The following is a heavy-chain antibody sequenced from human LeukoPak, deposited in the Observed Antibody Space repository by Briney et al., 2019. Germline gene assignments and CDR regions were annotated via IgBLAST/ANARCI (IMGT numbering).Heavy chain of an antibody. J-gene: IGHJ4*02. CDR3: AKGGEVSSWYKRLKLYFDS. D-gene: IGHD6-13*01. CDR2: ISYDGSNK. V-gene: IGHV3-30*18. Sequence: GGSLRLSCAASGFTFSNYGMHWVRQAPGKGLEWVAVISYDGSNKYYADSVKGRFTISRDNSKNTLYLQMNSLRAEDTAVYYCAKGGEVSSWYKRLKLYFDSWSRGTLVTVSS. CDR1: GFTFSNYG.